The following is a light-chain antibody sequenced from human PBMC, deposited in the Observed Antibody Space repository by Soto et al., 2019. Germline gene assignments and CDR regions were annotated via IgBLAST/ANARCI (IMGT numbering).Light chain of an antibody. CDR3: SSFTSINTWV. J-gene: IGLJ3*02. Sequence: QSALTQPASVSGSPGQSITISCTGTSSDVGGYNYVSWYQQHPGKAPKLMIYEVSSRPSGVSNRFFGSKSGNTASLTISGLQTEDEADYYCSSFTSINTWVFGGGTKVTVL. CDR2: EVS. V-gene: IGLV2-14*01. CDR1: SSDVGGYNY.